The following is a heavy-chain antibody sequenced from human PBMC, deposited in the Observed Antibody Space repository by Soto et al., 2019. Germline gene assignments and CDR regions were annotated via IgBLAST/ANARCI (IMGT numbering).Heavy chain of an antibody. CDR2: INHSGST. J-gene: IGHJ4*02. V-gene: IGHV4-34*02. CDR1: GASFRAYY. CDR3: ARGGCSGGSCDRPYFSD. D-gene: IGHD2-15*01. Sequence: QVPLQQRGAGLLKPSETLSLTCAVYGASFRAYYWCWIRQPPGKGLERIGEINHSGSTIYNPSRKSRVAVSVGTSEIQFSLNLSSVTAAGTAVYYCARGGCSGGSCDRPYFSDWGQGALVTGSS.